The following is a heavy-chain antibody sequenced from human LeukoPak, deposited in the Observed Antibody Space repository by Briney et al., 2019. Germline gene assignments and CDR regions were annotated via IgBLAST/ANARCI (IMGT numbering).Heavy chain of an antibody. Sequence: GGTLRLSCAASGFTFSSYGMSWVRQAPGKGLEWVSAISGSGGSTYYADSVKGRFTISRDNSKNTLYLQMNSLRAEDTAVYYCARSLRVRGVPDYMDVWGKGTTVTISS. V-gene: IGHV3-23*01. CDR1: GFTFSSYG. D-gene: IGHD3-10*01. CDR3: ARSLRVRGVPDYMDV. CDR2: ISGSGGST. J-gene: IGHJ6*03.